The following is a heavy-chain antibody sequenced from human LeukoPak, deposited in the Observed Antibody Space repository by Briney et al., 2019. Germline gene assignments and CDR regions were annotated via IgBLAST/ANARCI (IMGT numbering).Heavy chain of an antibody. CDR2: IYYSGST. D-gene: IGHD5-24*01. CDR1: GFTFSSYA. CDR3: AREKDGYILVD. J-gene: IGHJ4*02. V-gene: IGHV4-59*01. Sequence: GSLRLSCAASGFTFSSYAMSWIRQPPGKGLEWIGYIYYSGSTNYNPSLKSRVTISVDTSKNQFSLKLSSVTAADTAVYYCAREKDGYILVDWGQGTLVTVSS.